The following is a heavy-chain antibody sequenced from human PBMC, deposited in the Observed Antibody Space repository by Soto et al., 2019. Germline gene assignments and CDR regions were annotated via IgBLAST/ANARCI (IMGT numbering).Heavy chain of an antibody. CDR3: ASEDVDNLLDTFDF. CDR2: ISTSSSHT. Sequence: GGSLRPACAAYGFTFRNYGMSCVRQAPGKGLDWDSYISTSSSHTYYAESIKSRFSGSSDNAKNSLHMQMDSVSDENTALYYCASEDVDNLLDTFDFWGKVTLVTVS. D-gene: IGHD5-18*01. J-gene: IGHJ4*02. CDR1: GFTFRNYG. V-gene: IGHV3-48*03.